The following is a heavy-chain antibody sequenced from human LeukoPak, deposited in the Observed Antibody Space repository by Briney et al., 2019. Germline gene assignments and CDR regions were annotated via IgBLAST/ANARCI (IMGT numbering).Heavy chain of an antibody. CDR2: INPNSGGT. J-gene: IGHJ4*02. D-gene: IGHD6-19*01. Sequence: ASVKVSCKASGYTLTGYYMHWVRQAPGQGLEWMGWINPNSGGTKFAQKFQGRVTMTRDMSFNTAYMDLRRLKSDDTAVYYCVRDMDRGQWLVRPYNWGQGTLVTVSS. CDR1: GYTLTGYY. CDR3: VRDMDRGQWLVRPYN. V-gene: IGHV1-2*02.